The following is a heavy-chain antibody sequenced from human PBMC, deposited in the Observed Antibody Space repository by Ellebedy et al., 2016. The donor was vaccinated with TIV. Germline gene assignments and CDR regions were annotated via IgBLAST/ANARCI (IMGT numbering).Heavy chain of an antibody. D-gene: IGHD3-3*01. Sequence: GGSLRLXXAASGFTFSSYALTWVRQAPGKGLEWVSAISGSGGRTYYADSVKGRFTISRDNSKNTLYLQMNSLRAEDTAVYYCAKWEYRDFWSGAKFDYWGQGSLVTVSS. CDR3: AKWEYRDFWSGAKFDY. J-gene: IGHJ4*02. V-gene: IGHV3-23*01. CDR2: ISGSGGRT. CDR1: GFTFSSYA.